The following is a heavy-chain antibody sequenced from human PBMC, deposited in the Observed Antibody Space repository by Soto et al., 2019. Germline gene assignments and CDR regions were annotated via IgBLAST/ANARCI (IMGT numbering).Heavy chain of an antibody. CDR3: ASGHDAYKVRY. D-gene: IGHD1-1*01. Sequence: QVQLQESGPGLVKPSQTLSLTCTVSGGSISSGGTGSYWTWIRQLPGKGLEWIGYIYYTGNTYYNPSRKSRPTISIDTSEHQFSLTLTSVTAAETAVYFCASGHDAYKVRYWGQGTLVTVSS. V-gene: IGHV4-31*03. CDR1: GGSISSGGTGSY. CDR2: IYYTGNT. J-gene: IGHJ4*02.